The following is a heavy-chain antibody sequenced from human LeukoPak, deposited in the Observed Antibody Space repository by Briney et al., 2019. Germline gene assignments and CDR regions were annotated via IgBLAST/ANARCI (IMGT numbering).Heavy chain of an antibody. Sequence: SETLSLTCSVSGGSISSSSYYRGWIRQPPGKGLEWIASVYTSGFAFYNPSLKSRVSISVDTSKNDFSLNLTSLTAADTAVYYCARYHFGTSPSYFQHWGQGTLVTVSS. J-gene: IGHJ1*01. D-gene: IGHD2/OR15-2a*01. V-gene: IGHV4-39*02. CDR1: GGSISSSSYY. CDR3: ARYHFGTSPSYFQH. CDR2: VYTSGFA.